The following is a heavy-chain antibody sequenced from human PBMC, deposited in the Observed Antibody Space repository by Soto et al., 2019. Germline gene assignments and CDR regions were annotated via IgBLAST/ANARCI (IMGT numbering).Heavy chain of an antibody. J-gene: IGHJ6*02. V-gene: IGHV3-13*01. CDR1: GFSFSGYD. D-gene: IGHD6-6*01. CDR2: VGVAGDT. Sequence: GGSLRLSCATAGFSFSGYDMHWVRQVKGKGLEWVSGVGVAGDTHYAGSVKGRFSIARDSANDSLYLQMNSLRAGDTAIYYCARGGIASPPRSPYFSGMDVWGLGIAVTLSS. CDR3: ARGGIASPPRSPYFSGMDV.